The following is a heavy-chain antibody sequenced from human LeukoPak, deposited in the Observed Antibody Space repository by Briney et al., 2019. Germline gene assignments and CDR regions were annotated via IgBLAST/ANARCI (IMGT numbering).Heavy chain of an antibody. CDR3: VKEWKYYFDY. V-gene: IGHV3-23*01. CDR1: GFTFNNYA. D-gene: IGHD1-1*01. CDR2: ISGSGGTT. Sequence: AGGSLRLSCAASGFTFNNYAMNWARQAPGKGLEWVSAISGSGGTTYYADSVKGRFTISRDNSKNTLYLQMSSLRADDTAVYYCVKEWKYYFDYWGQGALVTVSS. J-gene: IGHJ4*02.